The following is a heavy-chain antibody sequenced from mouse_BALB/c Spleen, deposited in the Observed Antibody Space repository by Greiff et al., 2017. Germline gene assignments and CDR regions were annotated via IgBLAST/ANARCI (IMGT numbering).Heavy chain of an antibody. D-gene: IGHD2-4*01. Sequence: DVMLVESGGGLVKPGGSLKLSCAASGFTFSSYAMSWVRQTPEKRLEWVASISSGGSTYYPDSVKGRFTISRDNARNILYLQMSSLRSEDTAMYYCAREGDDYAGWFAYWGQGTLVTVSA. CDR3: AREGDDYAGWFAY. V-gene: IGHV5-6-5*01. CDR2: ISSGGST. CDR1: GFTFSSYA. J-gene: IGHJ3*01.